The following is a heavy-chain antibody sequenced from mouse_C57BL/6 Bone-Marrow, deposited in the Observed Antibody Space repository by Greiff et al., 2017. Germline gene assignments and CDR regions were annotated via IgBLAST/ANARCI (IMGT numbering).Heavy chain of an antibody. CDR3: ARSLIYYDYDGTGYYFDY. V-gene: IGHV7-3*01. Sequence: EVQRVESGGGLVQPGGSLSLSCAASGFTFTDYYMSWVRQPPGKALEWLGFIRNKANGYTTEYSASVKGRFTISRDNSQSILYLQMNALRAEDSATYYCARSLIYYDYDGTGYYFDYWGQGTTLTVSS. CDR1: GFTFTDYY. J-gene: IGHJ2*01. D-gene: IGHD2-4*01. CDR2: IRNKANGYTT.